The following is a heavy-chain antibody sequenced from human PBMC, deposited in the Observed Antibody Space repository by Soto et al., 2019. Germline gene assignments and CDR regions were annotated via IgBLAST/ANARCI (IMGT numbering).Heavy chain of an antibody. CDR1: GGSVSSGSYY. CDR2: IYYSGST. V-gene: IGHV4-61*01. J-gene: IGHJ4*02. D-gene: IGHD5-12*01. Sequence: SETLSLTCAVSGGSVSSGSYYWSWIRQPPGKGLEWIGYIYYSGSTNYNPSLKSRVTISVDTSKNQFSLKLSSVTAADTAVYYCARGRWLQFDYWGQGTLVTVSS. CDR3: ARGRWLQFDY.